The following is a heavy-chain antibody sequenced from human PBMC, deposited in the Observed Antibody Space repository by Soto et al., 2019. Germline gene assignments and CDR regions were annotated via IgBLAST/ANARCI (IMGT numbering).Heavy chain of an antibody. V-gene: IGHV4-34*12. J-gene: IGHJ3*02. CDR1: GASLGGFH. CDR3: ARSPLGYDYVRQTWREVGDSFDI. D-gene: IGHD3-16*01. CDR2: LIHGGST. Sequence: QVSLEQWGAGLLKPSETLSLTCAIYGASLGGFHWTWLRQAPGKGLEWIGELIHGGSTNYNPSLKSLVSFSLDTSKNQFSLHLMSVTAADTAVYYCARSPLGYDYVRQTWREVGDSFDIWGRGTMVTVSS.